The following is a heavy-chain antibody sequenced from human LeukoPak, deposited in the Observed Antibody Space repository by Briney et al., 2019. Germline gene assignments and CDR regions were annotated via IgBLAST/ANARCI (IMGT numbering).Heavy chain of an antibody. J-gene: IGHJ4*02. CDR2: INSDGSST. CDR3: ARDRRRGIAAAGIIDY. CDR1: GFTFSSYW. Sequence: GGSLRLSCAASGFTFSSYWMHWVRQAPGKGLVWVSRINSDGSSTSYADSVKGRFTISRDNAKNTLNLQMNSLRAEDTAVYYCARDRRRGIAAAGIIDYWGQGTLVTVSS. D-gene: IGHD6-13*01. V-gene: IGHV3-74*01.